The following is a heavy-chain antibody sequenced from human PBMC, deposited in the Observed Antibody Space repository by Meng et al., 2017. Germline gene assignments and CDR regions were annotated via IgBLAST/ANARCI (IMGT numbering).Heavy chain of an antibody. CDR3: ARGPYYDSLYCMDV. D-gene: IGHD3-10*01. CDR2: ISGSASTI. J-gene: IGHJ6*02. Sequence: GGSLRLSCAASGFIFSDYYIRWIRQAPGKGLEWISYISGSASTIYYADSVKGRFTISRDNAKNSLYLQMNSLRAEATAVYYCARGPYYDSLYCMDVWGQGTTVTVSS. CDR1: GFIFSDYY. V-gene: IGHV3-11*01.